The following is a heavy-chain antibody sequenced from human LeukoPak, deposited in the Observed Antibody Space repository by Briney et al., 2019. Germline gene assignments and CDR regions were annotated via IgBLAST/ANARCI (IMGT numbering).Heavy chain of an antibody. V-gene: IGHV3-74*01. CDR3: ARERLSYCGADCP. CDR1: GFTFNNYW. CDR2: INGDGRDT. J-gene: IGHJ5*02. D-gene: IGHD2-21*02. Sequence: GSLRLSCVASGFTFNNYWMHWVRQAPGKGPVWVSCINGDGRDTLYADSVKGRFTISRDNAKNTVYLQMSSLRVEDTAIYYCARERLSYCGADCPWGQGTQVTVSS.